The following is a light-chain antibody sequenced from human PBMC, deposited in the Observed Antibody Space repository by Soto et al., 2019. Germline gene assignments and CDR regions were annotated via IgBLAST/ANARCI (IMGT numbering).Light chain of an antibody. CDR1: QSVSSSY. CDR2: GAS. CDR3: RQYGSSPPIT. J-gene: IGKJ5*01. V-gene: IGKV3-20*01. Sequence: EIVLTQSPGTLSLSPGEIATLSCRASQSVSSSYLAWYQQKPGQAPRLLIYGASSRATGIPDRFSGSGSGTDFTLNISRLEPEDFAVYYYRQYGSSPPITFGQGTRRESK.